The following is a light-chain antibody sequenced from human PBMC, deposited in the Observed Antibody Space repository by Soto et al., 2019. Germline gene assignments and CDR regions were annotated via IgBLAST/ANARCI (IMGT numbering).Light chain of an antibody. V-gene: IGKV1-5*01. CDR2: DAS. CDR3: QQYENYWT. CDR1: QRIDTW. Sequence: DIQMTQSPSTLSASIGDRVTITCRASQRIDTWLAWYQQKPGTAPKLLIYDASNLDSGVPSRLSGSGSGTEFSLTIRNLQPDDCATYYCQQYENYWTFGQGTKVDIK. J-gene: IGKJ1*01.